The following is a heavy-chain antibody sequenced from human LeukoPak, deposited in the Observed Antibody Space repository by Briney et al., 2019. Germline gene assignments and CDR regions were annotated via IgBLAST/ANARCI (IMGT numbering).Heavy chain of an antibody. D-gene: IGHD2-2*01. CDR2: INRDGSQT. J-gene: IGHJ4*02. V-gene: IGHV3-7*01. CDR1: GFTFTAYW. Sequence: GGALRRSCAASGFTFTAYWMTWVRQAPGKGLEWVANINRDGSQTYYVDSVKGRFTISRDNARNSLYLQMNGLRAEDTAVYYCARPRSSSSPCSIGGAYFDYWGQGTLVTVSS. CDR3: ARPRSSSSPCSIGGAYFDY.